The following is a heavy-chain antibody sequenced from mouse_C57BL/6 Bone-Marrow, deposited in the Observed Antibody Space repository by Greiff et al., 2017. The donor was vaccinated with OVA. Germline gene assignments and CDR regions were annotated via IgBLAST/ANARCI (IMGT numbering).Heavy chain of an antibody. CDR3: ARAYDYDFAWFAY. J-gene: IGHJ3*01. Sequence: QVQLKESGAELAKPGASVKLSCKASGYTFTSYWMHWVKQRPGQGLEWIGYINPSSGYTKYNQKFKDKATLTVDKSSSTAYMQLSSLTYEDSAVYYCARAYDYDFAWFAYWGQGTLVTVSA. D-gene: IGHD2-4*01. CDR1: GYTFTSYW. V-gene: IGHV1-7*01. CDR2: INPSSGYT.